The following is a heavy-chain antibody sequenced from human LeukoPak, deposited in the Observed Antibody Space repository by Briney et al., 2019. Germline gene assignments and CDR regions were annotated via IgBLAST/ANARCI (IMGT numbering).Heavy chain of an antibody. J-gene: IGHJ4*02. V-gene: IGHV3-30*04. CDR3: ARATSGTYYLFDY. D-gene: IGHD3-10*01. CDR1: GFTFSSYA. Sequence: PGRSLRLSCAASGFTFSSYAMHWVRQAPGKGLEWVAVISYDGSNKYYADSVKGRFTISRDNAKNSLYLQMNSLRAEDTAVYYCARATSGTYYLFDYWGQGTLVTVSS. CDR2: ISYDGSNK.